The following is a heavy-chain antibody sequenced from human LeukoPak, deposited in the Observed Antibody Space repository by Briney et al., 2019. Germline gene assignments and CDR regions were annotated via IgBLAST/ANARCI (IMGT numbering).Heavy chain of an antibody. CDR2: ISVSGGST. V-gene: IGHV3-23*01. Sequence: SCKASGYSFSSYAMSWVRQAPGKGLEWVSAISVSGGSTYYADSVKGRFTISRDNSKNTLYLQMNSLRAEDTAVYYCAKDRIAARALPFDYWGQETLVAVSS. CDR3: AKDRIAARALPFDY. CDR1: GYSFSSYA. J-gene: IGHJ4*02. D-gene: IGHD6-6*01.